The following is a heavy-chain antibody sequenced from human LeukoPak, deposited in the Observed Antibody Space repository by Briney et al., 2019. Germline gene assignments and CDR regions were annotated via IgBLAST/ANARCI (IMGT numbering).Heavy chain of an antibody. J-gene: IGHJ3*02. V-gene: IGHV3-23*01. Sequence: GGSLRLSCVASGFTFSSHAMSWVRQAPGRGLEWVSSLSASGSSRYSAYSVKGRFTISRDNSKNTLFLQMNSLRAEDTAFYYCANHPGGALNIWGQGTMVTVSS. D-gene: IGHD3-16*01. CDR1: GFTFSSHA. CDR3: ANHPGGALNI. CDR2: LSASGSSR.